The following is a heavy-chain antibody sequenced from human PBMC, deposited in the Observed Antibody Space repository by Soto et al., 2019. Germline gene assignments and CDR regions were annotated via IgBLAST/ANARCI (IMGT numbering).Heavy chain of an antibody. CDR3: TKCVWENPFIVVVPAAIDWFDP. Sequence: GGSLRLSCAASGFTFSSYAMSWVRQAPGKGLEWVSAISGSGGSTYYADSVKGRFIISRDNSKNTLYLQMNSLRAEDTVVYYGTKCVWENPFIVVVPAAIDWFDPWGQGTLVTVSS. CDR2: ISGSGGST. V-gene: IGHV3-23*01. D-gene: IGHD2-2*02. CDR1: GFTFSSYA. J-gene: IGHJ5*02.